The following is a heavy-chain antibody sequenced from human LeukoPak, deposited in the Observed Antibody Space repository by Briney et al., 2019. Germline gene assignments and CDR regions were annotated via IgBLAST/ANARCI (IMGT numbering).Heavy chain of an antibody. J-gene: IGHJ6*02. D-gene: IGHD3-22*01. CDR3: ARARPWDSSRSYYFGMDV. V-gene: IGHV3-23*01. CDR1: GFTFSSYA. Sequence: GGSLRLSCAASGFTFSSYAMSWVRQAPGKGLEWVSAISGSGGSTYYADSVKGRFSISRDSSKNTVYLQMNSLRDEDTAVYYCARARPWDSSRSYYFGMDVWGHGTTVTVSS. CDR2: ISGSGGST.